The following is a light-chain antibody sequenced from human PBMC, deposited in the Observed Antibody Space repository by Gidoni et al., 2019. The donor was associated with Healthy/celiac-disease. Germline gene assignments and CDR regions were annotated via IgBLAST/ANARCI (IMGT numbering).Light chain of an antibody. CDR1: HGISSY. CDR3: QQLNSWLT. Sequence: IQLTQSPSSLSASVGDRVTITCRASHGISSYLAWYQQKPGKAPKLLIYAASTLQSGVPSRFSGSGSGTDFPLTISSLQPEDFATYYCQQLNSWLTFGGGTKVEIK. V-gene: IGKV1-9*01. J-gene: IGKJ4*01. CDR2: AAS.